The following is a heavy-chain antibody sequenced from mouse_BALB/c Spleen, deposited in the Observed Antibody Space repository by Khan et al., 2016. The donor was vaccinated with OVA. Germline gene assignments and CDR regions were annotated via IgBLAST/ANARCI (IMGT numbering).Heavy chain of an antibody. V-gene: IGHV3-2*02. Sequence: EVQLQESGPGLVKPSQSLSLTCTVTGYSITSDYAWNWIRQFPGNKLEWMGYISYSGRTSYNPSLKSRISITRDTSKNQCLLQVNSVTTEDTATYYCARSVTITTVVATDFDYCGQGTTLTVSS. CDR3: ARSVTITTVVATDFDY. D-gene: IGHD1-1*01. J-gene: IGHJ2*01. CDR1: GYSITSDYA. CDR2: ISYSGRT.